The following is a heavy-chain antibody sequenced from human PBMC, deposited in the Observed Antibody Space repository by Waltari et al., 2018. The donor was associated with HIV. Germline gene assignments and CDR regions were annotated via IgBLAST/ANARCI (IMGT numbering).Heavy chain of an antibody. J-gene: IGHJ5*02. CDR2: INHSGST. Sequence: QVQLQQWGAGLLKPSETLSLTCAVYGGSFSGYYWSWIRQPPGKGLEWIGEINHSGSTNYNPSLKSRVTISVDTSKNQFSLKLSSVTAADTAVYYCARGQDIVVVPAANRGARWFDPWGQGTLVTVSS. CDR1: GGSFSGYY. D-gene: IGHD2-2*01. CDR3: ARGQDIVVVPAANRGARWFDP. V-gene: IGHV4-34*01.